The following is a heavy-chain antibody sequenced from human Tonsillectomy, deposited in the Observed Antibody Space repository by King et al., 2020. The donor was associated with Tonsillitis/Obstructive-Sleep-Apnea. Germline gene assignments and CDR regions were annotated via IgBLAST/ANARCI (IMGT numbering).Heavy chain of an antibody. CDR1: GGSFSGYY. CDR3: ARVRSYYGSGSYSH. D-gene: IGHD3-10*01. J-gene: IGHJ4*02. Sequence: VQLQQWGAGLLKPSETLSLTCAVYGGSFSGYYWSWIRQPPGKGLEWIGEINHSGSTNYNPSLKSRVTISVDTSKNQFSLKLSSVTAADTAVYYCARVRSYYGSGSYSHWGQGTLVTVSS. V-gene: IGHV4-34*01. CDR2: INHSGST.